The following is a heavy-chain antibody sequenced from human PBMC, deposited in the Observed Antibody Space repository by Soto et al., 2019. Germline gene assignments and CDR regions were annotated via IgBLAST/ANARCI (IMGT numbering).Heavy chain of an antibody. CDR3: ARFDILTGYADY. D-gene: IGHD3-9*01. Sequence: SETLSLTCTVSGGSISSGDYYWSWIRQPPGKGLEWIGYIYYSGSTYYNPSLKSRVTISVDTSKNQFSLKLSSVTAADTAVYYCARFDILTGYADYWGQGTLVTVSS. CDR1: GGSISSGDYY. J-gene: IGHJ4*02. CDR2: IYYSGST. V-gene: IGHV4-30-4*01.